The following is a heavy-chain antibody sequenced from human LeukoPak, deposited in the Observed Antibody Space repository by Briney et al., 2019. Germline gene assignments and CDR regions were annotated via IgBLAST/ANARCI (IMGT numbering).Heavy chain of an antibody. Sequence: PGGSLRLSCAASGLSVSSNYMMWVRQAPGKGLECVSILYSSGSAYYADSVKGRFIISRDNSENTLYLQMNSLIAEDTAVYYCASLTGLYPWGRGTLVSVSS. CDR3: ASLTGLYP. D-gene: IGHD7-27*01. V-gene: IGHV3-53*01. CDR2: LYSSGSA. J-gene: IGHJ2*01. CDR1: GLSVSSNY.